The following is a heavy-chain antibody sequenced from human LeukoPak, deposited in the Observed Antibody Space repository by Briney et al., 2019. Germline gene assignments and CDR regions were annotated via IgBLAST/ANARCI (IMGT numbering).Heavy chain of an antibody. CDR1: GFTFSSYN. CDR3: ARTQSQSGSYRYYFGY. J-gene: IGHJ4*02. V-gene: IGHV3-48*02. CDR2: ITTSGGTI. D-gene: IGHD1-26*01. Sequence: GGSLRLSCAASGFTFSSYNMNWVRQAPGKGLEWISYITTSGGTIYYADSVKGRFTISRDNAKNSLYLQMNSLRDEDTAVYYCARTQSQSGSYRYYFGYWGQRTLVTVSS.